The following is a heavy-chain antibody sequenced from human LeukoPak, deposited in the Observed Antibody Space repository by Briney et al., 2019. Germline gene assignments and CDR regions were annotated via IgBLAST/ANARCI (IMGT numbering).Heavy chain of an antibody. CDR3: SKDHKFSGYDNYFDY. D-gene: IGHD5-12*01. J-gene: IGHJ4*02. CDR1: GFTFSSFA. V-gene: IGHV3-23*01. CDR2: ISGSGGST. Sequence: GGSLRLSCASSGFTFSSFAMSWVRMAPGKVLEWVSSISGSGGSTNYADSVEGRFTISRDNSKNTMYLQMNSLTADDTAVYYCSKDHKFSGYDNYFDYWGQGTLVTVSS.